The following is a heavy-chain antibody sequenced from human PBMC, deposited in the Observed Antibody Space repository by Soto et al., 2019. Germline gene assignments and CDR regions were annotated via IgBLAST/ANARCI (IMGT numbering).Heavy chain of an antibody. D-gene: IGHD3-9*01. Sequence: ASVKVSCKASAYTFTSYGISWVRQAPGQGLEWMGWISAYNGNTNYAQKLQGRVTMTTDTSTSTAYMELRSLRSDDTAVYYCARDYDILTGAPYYFDYWGQGTLVTVSS. CDR2: ISAYNGNT. CDR1: AYTFTSYG. V-gene: IGHV1-18*04. CDR3: ARDYDILTGAPYYFDY. J-gene: IGHJ4*02.